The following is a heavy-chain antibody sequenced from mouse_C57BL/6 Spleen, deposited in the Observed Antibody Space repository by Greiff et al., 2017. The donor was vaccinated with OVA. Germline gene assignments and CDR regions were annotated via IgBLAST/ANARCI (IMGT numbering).Heavy chain of an antibody. D-gene: IGHD1-1*01. CDR1: GFTFSDYG. Sequence: DVQLQESGGGLVKPGGSLKLSCAASGFTFSDYGMHWVRQAPEKGLEWVAYISSGSSTIYYADTVKGRFTISRDNAKNTLFLQMTSLRSEDTAMYYCARQVATGRYFDYWGQGTTLTVSS. J-gene: IGHJ2*01. V-gene: IGHV5-17*01. CDR2: ISSGSSTI. CDR3: ARQVATGRYFDY.